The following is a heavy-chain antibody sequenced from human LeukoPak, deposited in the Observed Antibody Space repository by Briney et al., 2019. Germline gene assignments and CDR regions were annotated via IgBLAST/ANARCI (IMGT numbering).Heavy chain of an antibody. J-gene: IGHJ4*02. CDR2: ISGSGGTT. V-gene: IGHV3-23*01. CDR3: AKTQGYFDY. CDR1: GFTFSNYG. Sequence: GGSLRLSCAASGFTFSNYGMTWVRQAPGKGLEWVSGISGSGGTTYDADSVKGRLTVSRDNSKNILYLQMNSLRADDTAVYFCAKTQGYFDYWGQGTLVTVSS.